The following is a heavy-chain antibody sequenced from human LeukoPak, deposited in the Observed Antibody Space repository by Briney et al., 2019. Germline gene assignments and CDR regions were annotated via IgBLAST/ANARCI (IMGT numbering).Heavy chain of an antibody. D-gene: IGHD6-19*01. J-gene: IGHJ4*02. CDR2: IYTSGST. CDR1: GGSISSYY. V-gene: IGHV4-4*07. Sequence: SETLPLTCTVSGGSISSYYWSWIRQPAGKGLEWIGRIYTSGSTNYNPSLKSRVIMSVDTSKNQFSLKVTSVTAADAAVYYCARAWQWLPLDSWGQGTLVTVSS. CDR3: ARAWQWLPLDS.